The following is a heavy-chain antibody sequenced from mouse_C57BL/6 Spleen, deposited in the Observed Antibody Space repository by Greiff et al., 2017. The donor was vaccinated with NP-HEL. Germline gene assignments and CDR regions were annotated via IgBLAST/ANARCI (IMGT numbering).Heavy chain of an antibody. J-gene: IGHJ1*03. CDR3: ARSEVWLKGYFDG. D-gene: IGHD2-2*01. CDR1: GYTFTDHT. V-gene: IGHV1-78*01. CDR2: IYPRDGST. Sequence: VQLQQSDAELVKPGASVKISCKVSGYTFTDHTIHWMKQRPEQGLEWIGYIYPRDGSTKYNEKFKGKATLTADKSSSTAYMQLNSLPSDDSAVYFCARSEVWLKGYFDGWGTGTTVTVSS.